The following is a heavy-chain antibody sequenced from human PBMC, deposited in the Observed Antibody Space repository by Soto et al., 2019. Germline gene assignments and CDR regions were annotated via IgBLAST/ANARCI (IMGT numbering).Heavy chain of an antibody. CDR3: ARNGTLTGYSYGMDV. V-gene: IGHV1-69*13. CDR2: IIPIFDTA. Sequence: SVKVSCKASGGMFSEYTINWVRQAPGQRLEWMGGIIPIFDTANYAEKFQGRVTITADESTSTSYMEVSSLRSEDTAVYYCARNGTLTGYSYGMDVWGQGTMVTVSS. D-gene: IGHD1-1*01. J-gene: IGHJ6*02. CDR1: GGMFSEYT.